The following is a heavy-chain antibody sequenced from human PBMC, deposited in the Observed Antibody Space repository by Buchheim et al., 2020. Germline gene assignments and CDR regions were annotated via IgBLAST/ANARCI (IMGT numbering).Heavy chain of an antibody. CDR1: GGSFSGHY. CDR3: ARTPVGVWGKIDY. V-gene: IGHV4-59*11. J-gene: IGHJ4*02. CDR2: IYYTGTT. Sequence: QVQLQESGPGLVKPSETLSLTCIVSGGSFSGHYWSWIRQPPGKGLEWLGHIYYTGTTNYNPSLNSRVAITLDRSKNQFSLKVNSVTAVDTAVYYWARTPVGVWGKIDYWGQGTL. D-gene: IGHD3-3*01.